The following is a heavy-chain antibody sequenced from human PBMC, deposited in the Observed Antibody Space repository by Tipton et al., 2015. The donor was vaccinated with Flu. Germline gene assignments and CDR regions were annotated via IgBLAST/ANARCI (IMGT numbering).Heavy chain of an antibody. CDR1: GYTFTNYY. J-gene: IGHJ4*02. CDR2: INPAGVGSA. Sequence: QVQLVQSGAEVKMPGASVKVSCTASGYTFTNYYIHWVRQVPGEEFEWMGIINPAGVGSATYAQKFQGRVTMTRDPSTNTVYMELRRLRSEDSAVYYCARDGVVTAQPLGYWGQGTRVTVSS. CDR3: ARDGVVTAQPLGY. D-gene: IGHD2-21*02. V-gene: IGHV1-46*01.